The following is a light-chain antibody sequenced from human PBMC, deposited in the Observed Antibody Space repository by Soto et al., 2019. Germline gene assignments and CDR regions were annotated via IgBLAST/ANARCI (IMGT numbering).Light chain of an antibody. CDR2: RAS. CDR1: QSVTGD. V-gene: IGKV3-15*01. J-gene: IGKJ1*01. Sequence: EIVMTQSPATLSVSAWESSTLSFLASQSVTGDLAWYQQQPGQAPKLFIYRASTRATGVPARFSGSGSGTEFTLTISSLQSEDFAIYYCQQYDKWPWTFGQGTKVDI. CDR3: QQYDKWPWT.